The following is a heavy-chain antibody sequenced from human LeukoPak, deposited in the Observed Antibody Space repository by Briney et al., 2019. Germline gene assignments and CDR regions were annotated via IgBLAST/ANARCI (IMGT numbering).Heavy chain of an antibody. CDR3: AMSIAARRTLFDY. J-gene: IGHJ4*02. V-gene: IGHV4-4*01. CDR1: LDSTTSNF. Sequence: SETLSLTCTVSLDSTTSNFWSWVRQPPGKGLEWIGEIHRSGSPNYNPSLQSRVTISIDRSRNQIALELSSVTAADTAVYCCAMSIAARRTLFDYWGQGTLVTVSS. D-gene: IGHD6-6*01. CDR2: IHRSGSP.